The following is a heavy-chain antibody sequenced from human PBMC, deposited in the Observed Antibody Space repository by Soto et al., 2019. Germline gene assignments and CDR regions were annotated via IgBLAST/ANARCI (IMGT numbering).Heavy chain of an antibody. D-gene: IGHD3-10*01. V-gene: IGHV1-46*02. CDR2: IHPSGGGS. CDR3: AAYYYGSGSYGGFDY. CDR1: GYTLNTYY. Sequence: ASVKVSCKPSGYTLNTYYLHWVRQAPGQGLEWMGIIHPSGGGSTYAQKFLGRVTMTRNTSISTAYMELSSLRSEDTAVYYCAAYYYGSGSYGGFDYWGQGTLVTVSS. J-gene: IGHJ4*02.